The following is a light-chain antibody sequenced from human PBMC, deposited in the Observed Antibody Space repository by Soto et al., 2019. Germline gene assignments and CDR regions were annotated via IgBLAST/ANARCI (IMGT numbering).Light chain of an antibody. CDR2: EVS. CDR1: SRDVGGSNY. CDR3: SSYTSSNTLEV. V-gene: IGLV2-14*01. J-gene: IGLJ1*01. Sequence: QSVLIQPASVSGSPGQSITISCTGTSRDVGGSNYVSWYQHHPHRAPRLLIYEVSYRPSGVSSRFSGSKSGNTASLTISRLQAEDEADYYCSSYTSSNTLEVFGVGTKVTVL.